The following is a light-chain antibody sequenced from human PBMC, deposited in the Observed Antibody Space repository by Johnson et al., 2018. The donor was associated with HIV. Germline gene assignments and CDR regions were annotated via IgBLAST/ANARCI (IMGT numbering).Light chain of an antibody. CDR3: GTWDSGLSAGGV. Sequence: QSVLTQPPSVSAAPGQKVTISCSGSSSNIGNNYVSWYQQLPGTAPKLLIYDNNKRPSGIPDRFSGSKSGTSATLGITGLQTGYEADYYCGTWDSGLSAGGVFGTGTKVTVL. J-gene: IGLJ1*01. CDR1: SSNIGNNY. V-gene: IGLV1-51*01. CDR2: DNN.